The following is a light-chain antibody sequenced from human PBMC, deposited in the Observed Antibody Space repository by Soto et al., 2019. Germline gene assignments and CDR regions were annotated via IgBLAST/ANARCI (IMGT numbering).Light chain of an antibody. CDR1: SSDVGGYSY. J-gene: IGLJ2*01. V-gene: IGLV2-8*01. CDR2: EVN. Sequence: QSALTQPPSASGSPGQSVTISCTGASSDVGGYSYVSWYQQHPGKAPKLMIYEVNKRPSGVPDRFSGSKSGNTASLTVSGLQADDEADYYCSSYTGSNNVVFGGGTKLTVL. CDR3: SSYTGSNNVV.